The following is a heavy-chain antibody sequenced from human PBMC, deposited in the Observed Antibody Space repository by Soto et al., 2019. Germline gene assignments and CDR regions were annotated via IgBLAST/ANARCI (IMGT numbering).Heavy chain of an antibody. J-gene: IGHJ5*02. Sequence: GGSLRLSCAASGFTFSSLGMDWVRQAPGKGLEWVALISYDGSKKYYGDSVKGRFTISRDNSRNTLHLQMDGLRVEDTGVYYCARLGAYYQSLDPWGPGTLVTVSS. V-gene: IGHV3-30-3*01. CDR3: ARLGAYYQSLDP. CDR1: GFTFSSLG. D-gene: IGHD3-22*01. CDR2: ISYDGSKK.